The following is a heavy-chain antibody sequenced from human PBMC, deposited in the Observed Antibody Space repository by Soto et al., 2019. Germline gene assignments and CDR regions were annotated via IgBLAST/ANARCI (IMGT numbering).Heavy chain of an antibody. D-gene: IGHD5-18*01. CDR2: ITPIFGTA. J-gene: IGHJ5*02. Sequence: SVKVSCKASGGTFSSYAISWVRQAPGQGLEWMGGITPIFGTANYAQKFQGRVTITADKSTSTAYMELSSLRSEDTAVYYCARGSAMAQGWFDPWGQGTLVTVSS. V-gene: IGHV1-69*06. CDR1: GGTFSSYA. CDR3: ARGSAMAQGWFDP.